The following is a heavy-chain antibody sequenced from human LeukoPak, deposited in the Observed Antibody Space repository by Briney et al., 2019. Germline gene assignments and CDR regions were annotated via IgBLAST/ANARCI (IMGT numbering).Heavy chain of an antibody. CDR1: GFTLSSYW. CDR3: ARDRYNWNDGLTDY. Sequence: GGSLRLSCAASGFTLSSYWMSWVRQAPEKRLEWVANTKQDGRQKYNVDSVKGRFTISRDNAQNSLYLQMSSPRAEDTAAYYCARDRYNWNDGLTDYWGQGPRVSVSS. J-gene: IGHJ4*02. D-gene: IGHD1-20*01. V-gene: IGHV3-7*04. CDR2: TKQDGRQK.